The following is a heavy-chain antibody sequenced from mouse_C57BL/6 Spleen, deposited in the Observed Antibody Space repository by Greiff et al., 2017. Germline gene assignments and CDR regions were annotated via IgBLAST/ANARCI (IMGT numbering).Heavy chain of an antibody. CDR3: AISDLYAMDY. V-gene: IGHV2-6*03. J-gene: IGHJ4*01. CDR2: IWSDGST. CDR1: GFSLPSYG. Sequence: VKLMESGPGLVAPSQSLSITCTVSGFSLPSYGVHWVRQPPGKGLEWLVVIWSDGSTTYNSALKSRLSISKDNSKSQVFLKMNSLQTDDTALYYCAISDLYAMDYWGQGTSGTVSS.